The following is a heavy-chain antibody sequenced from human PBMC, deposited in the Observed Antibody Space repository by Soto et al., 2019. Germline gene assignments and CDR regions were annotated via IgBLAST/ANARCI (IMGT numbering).Heavy chain of an antibody. D-gene: IGHD2-2*01. V-gene: IGHV3-30-3*01. J-gene: IGHJ5*02. CDR3: ARDGCNGTGCYREVLCNWFAP. CDR2: ISYDGSDT. Sequence: PGGSLRLSCAASGFTVSDYAMHWVRQAPGKGLEWVAIISYDGSDTYYADSVQGRFTISRDNSKSTVFLQMNSLRLEDTALYHCARDGCNGTGCYREVLCNWFAPWGRGTLVTVSS. CDR1: GFTVSDYA.